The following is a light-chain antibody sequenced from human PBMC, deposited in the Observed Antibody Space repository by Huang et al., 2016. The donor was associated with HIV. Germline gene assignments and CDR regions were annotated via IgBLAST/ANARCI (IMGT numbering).Light chain of an antibody. J-gene: IGKJ3*01. CDR3: QQYGNSPFT. CDR2: GAS. V-gene: IGKV3-20*01. CDR1: QSVYSSY. Sequence: EIVLTQSPGTLSLSPGEGAILSCRASQSVYSSYLAWYQQNPGQAPRLLIYGASSRATGIPDRSSGSGSGTNFTLTISRLEPEDFAVYHCQQYGNSPFTFGPGTKVDIK.